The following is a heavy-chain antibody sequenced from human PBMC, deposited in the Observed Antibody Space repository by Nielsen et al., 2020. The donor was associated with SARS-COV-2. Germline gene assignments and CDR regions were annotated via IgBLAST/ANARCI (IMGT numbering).Heavy chain of an antibody. CDR1: GGSISSGDYY. J-gene: IGHJ4*02. V-gene: IGHV4-30-4*01. CDR3: ARTTVTTAFDY. CDR2: IYYSGST. Sequence: SETLSFTCTVSGGSISSGDYYWNWVRQPPGKGLEWIGHIYYSGSTYYNPSLKSRVTISEDTSKNQFSLNLSSVTAADTAVYYCARTTVTTAFDYWGQGTLVTVSS. D-gene: IGHD4-17*01.